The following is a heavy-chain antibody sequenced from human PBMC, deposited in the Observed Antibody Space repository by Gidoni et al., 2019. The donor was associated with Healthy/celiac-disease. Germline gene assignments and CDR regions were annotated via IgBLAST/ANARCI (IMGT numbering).Heavy chain of an antibody. Sequence: QLQLQESGPGLVKPSETLSLTCTVSGGSISSSSYYWGWLRQPPGKGLEWIGSIYYSGSTYYNPSLKSRVTISVDTSKNQFSLKLSSVTAADTAVYYCARRIRLGNFDYWGQGTLVTVSS. CDR3: ARRIRLGNFDY. CDR2: IYYSGST. D-gene: IGHD5-18*01. J-gene: IGHJ4*02. V-gene: IGHV4-39*01. CDR1: GGSISSSSYY.